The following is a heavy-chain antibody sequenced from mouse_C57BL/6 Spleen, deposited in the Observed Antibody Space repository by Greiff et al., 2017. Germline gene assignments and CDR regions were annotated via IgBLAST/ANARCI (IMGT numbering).Heavy chain of an antibody. Sequence: QVQLQQSRAELVRPGTSVKMSCKASGYTFTNYWIGWAKQRPGHGLEWIGDIYPGGGYTNYNEKFKGKATLTADKSSSTAYMQVSSQTSDDSAIYYCARRGGHYYGSSYDYWGQGTTLTVSS. CDR3: ARRGGHYYGSSYDY. CDR2: IYPGGGYT. D-gene: IGHD1-1*01. V-gene: IGHV1-63*01. CDR1: GYTFTNYW. J-gene: IGHJ2*01.